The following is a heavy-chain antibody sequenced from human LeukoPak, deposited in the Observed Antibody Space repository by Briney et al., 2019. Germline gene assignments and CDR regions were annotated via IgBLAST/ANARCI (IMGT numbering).Heavy chain of an antibody. J-gene: IGHJ3*02. D-gene: IGHD3-9*01. Sequence: ASVKVSCKASGYTFTGYYMNWVRQAPGQGLEWMGWINPNSGGTNYAQKFQGRVTMTRDTSISTAYMELSRLRSDDTAVYYCARDYDILTGYYTGDGFDIWGQGTMVTVSS. CDR3: ARDYDILTGYYTGDGFDI. CDR1: GYTFTGYY. V-gene: IGHV1-2*02. CDR2: INPNSGGT.